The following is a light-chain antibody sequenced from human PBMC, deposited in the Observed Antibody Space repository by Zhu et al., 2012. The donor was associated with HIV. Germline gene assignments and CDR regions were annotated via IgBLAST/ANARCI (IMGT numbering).Light chain of an antibody. CDR2: GAS. CDR3: QHYDDWPLYS. CDR1: QSVSSR. Sequence: EIVMTQSPATLSVSPGERATLSCRASQSVSSRVAWYRQKPGQPPRLLIYGASARATGIPARFSASGSGTEFTLTISSVQSEDFAVYYCQHYDDWPLYSFGRGDQAGDQT. J-gene: IGKJ2*03. V-gene: IGKV3-15*01.